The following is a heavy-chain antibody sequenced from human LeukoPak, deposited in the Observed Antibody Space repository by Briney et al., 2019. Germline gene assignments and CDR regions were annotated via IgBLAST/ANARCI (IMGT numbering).Heavy chain of an antibody. CDR1: GYTFTSYG. V-gene: IGHV1-18*01. CDR3: ARSGCYDSSGYQFDY. J-gene: IGHJ4*02. CDR2: ISAYNGNT. Sequence: GASVKVSCKASGYTFTSYGISWVRQAPGQGLEWMGWISAYNGNTNYAQKLQGRVTMTTDTSTSTAYMELRSLRSDDTAVYYCARSGCYDSSGYQFDYWGQGTLVTVSS. D-gene: IGHD3-22*01.